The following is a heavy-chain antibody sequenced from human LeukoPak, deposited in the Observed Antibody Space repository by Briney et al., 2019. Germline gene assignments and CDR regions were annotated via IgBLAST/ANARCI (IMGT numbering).Heavy chain of an antibody. CDR3: ARDKIVGATVLDY. J-gene: IGHJ4*02. CDR2: KKQDESEK. CDR1: RFISSNHW. Sequence: PGGSLRLSCAASRFISSNHWMNWARQAPGKARECVAHKKQDESEKYYVDSVRGRFSISRDNAKNSLFLQMNSLRAEDTAVYYCARDKIVGATVLDYWGQGSLVTVSS. V-gene: IGHV3-7*01. D-gene: IGHD1-26*01.